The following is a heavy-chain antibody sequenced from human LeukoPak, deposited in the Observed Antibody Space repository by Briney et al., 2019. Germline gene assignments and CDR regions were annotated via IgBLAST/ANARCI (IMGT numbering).Heavy chain of an antibody. CDR1: GGSFSGYY. J-gene: IGHJ4*02. Sequence: PSETLSLTCAVYGGSFSGYYWSWIRQPPGKGLEWIGEINHSGSTNYNPSLKSRVTISVDTSKNQFSLKLSSVTAADTAVYYCARVTAAVGAYYWGQGTWSPSPQ. D-gene: IGHD6-13*01. CDR2: INHSGST. CDR3: ARVTAAVGAYY. V-gene: IGHV4-34*01.